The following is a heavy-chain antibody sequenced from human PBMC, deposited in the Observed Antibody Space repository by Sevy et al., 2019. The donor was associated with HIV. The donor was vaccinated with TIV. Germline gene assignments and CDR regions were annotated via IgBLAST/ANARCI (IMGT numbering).Heavy chain of an antibody. V-gene: IGHV3-7*01. Sequence: GGSLRLSCAASGFTFSSYWMNWVRQAPEKGLEWVANIKEDGSEKYYVDSVKGRFTISRDNAKNSLYLQMDSLRAEDKTMYYYARVYSGSYFYRRGVDYWGRGTLVTVSS. D-gene: IGHD1-26*01. J-gene: IGHJ4*02. CDR1: GFTFSSYW. CDR2: IKEDGSEK. CDR3: ARVYSGSYFYRRGVDY.